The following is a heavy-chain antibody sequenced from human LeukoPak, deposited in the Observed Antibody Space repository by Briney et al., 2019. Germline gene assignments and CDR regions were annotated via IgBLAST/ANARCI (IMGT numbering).Heavy chain of an antibody. CDR1: GFTFSDYY. V-gene: IGHV3-11*04. CDR2: ISSSGSTI. CDR3: ARDIEGPLTQDAFDI. Sequence: GGSLRPSCAASGFTFSDYYMSWIRQAPGKGLEWVSYISSSGSTIYYADSVKGRFTISRDNAKNSLYLQMNSLRAEDTAVYYCARDIEGPLTQDAFDIWGQGTMVTVSS. D-gene: IGHD2-15*01. J-gene: IGHJ3*02.